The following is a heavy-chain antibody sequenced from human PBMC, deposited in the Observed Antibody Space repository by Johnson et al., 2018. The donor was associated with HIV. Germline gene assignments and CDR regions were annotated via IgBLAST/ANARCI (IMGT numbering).Heavy chain of an antibody. J-gene: IGHJ3*02. Sequence: QVQLVDSGGGVVQPGRSLRLSCAASGFTFDTYGMHWVRQAPGKGLEWVAVIWYDGSNKYYADSVKGRFTISRDNSNNTLYLQMDSLRAEDTAVYYCARPHIVVVTAGYAFDIWGQGTMVIVSS. CDR2: IWYDGSNK. D-gene: IGHD2-21*02. V-gene: IGHV3-33*01. CDR3: ARPHIVVVTAGYAFDI. CDR1: GFTFDTYG.